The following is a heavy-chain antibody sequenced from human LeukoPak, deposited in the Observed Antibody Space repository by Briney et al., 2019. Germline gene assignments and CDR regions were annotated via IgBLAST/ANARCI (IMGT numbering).Heavy chain of an antibody. CDR3: ARSPAGTYTMDV. J-gene: IGHJ6*02. CDR2: VNRDGGPA. CDR1: GFTFSDYL. D-gene: IGHD3-10*01. Sequence: PGGSLRLSCAAAGFTFSDYLIHWVRQAPGKGLLWVSRVNRDGGPATYADSVKGRFTVSRDNAKSTLYLQMNSLRAEDTAVYYCARSPAGTYTMDVWGQGTTVTVSS. V-gene: IGHV3-74*01.